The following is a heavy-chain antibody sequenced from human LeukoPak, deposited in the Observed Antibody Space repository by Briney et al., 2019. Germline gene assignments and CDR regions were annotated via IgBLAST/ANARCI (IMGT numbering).Heavy chain of an antibody. J-gene: IGHJ4*02. D-gene: IGHD5-12*01. CDR2: ITGTGNNA. Sequence: PGGSLRLSCAASGFVFHNYAMTWVRQAPGKGLEWVSFITGTGNNAYYADSVRGRFTISRDNSKNTLFLQMDSLGADDTAIYYCAKDGYNRIPLEDWGRGTLVTVSS. CDR3: AKDGYNRIPLED. CDR1: GFVFHNYA. V-gene: IGHV3-23*01.